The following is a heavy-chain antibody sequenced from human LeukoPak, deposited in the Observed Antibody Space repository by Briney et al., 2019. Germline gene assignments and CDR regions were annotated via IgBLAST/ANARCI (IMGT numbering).Heavy chain of an antibody. CDR3: ASATLRCSGGSCYEMDV. D-gene: IGHD2-15*01. J-gene: IGHJ6*04. CDR2: VIPMFATS. CDR1: GGGFNNNG. Sequence: ASVKVSCKTSGGGFNNNGLNWVRQAPGQGLEWMGGVIPMFATSRYAQKFQGRVTITADKSTSTVYMDLSSLRSEDTAVYYCASATLRCSGGSCYEMDVWGKGTTVTVSS. V-gene: IGHV1-69*06.